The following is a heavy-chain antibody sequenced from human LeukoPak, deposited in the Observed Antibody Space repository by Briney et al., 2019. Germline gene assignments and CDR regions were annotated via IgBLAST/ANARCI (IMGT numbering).Heavy chain of an antibody. Sequence: GGSLRLSCAAPGFTFSGSAMHWVRQASGKGLEWVGRIRSKANSYATAYAASVKGRFTISRDDSKNTAYLQMNSLKTEDTAVYYCTRKDIVVVPAAWEVPTTAPDYYYYGMDVWGQGTTVTVSS. CDR1: GFTFSGSA. V-gene: IGHV3-73*01. CDR3: TRKDIVVVPAAWEVPTTAPDYYYYGMDV. J-gene: IGHJ6*02. CDR2: IRSKANSYAT. D-gene: IGHD2-2*01.